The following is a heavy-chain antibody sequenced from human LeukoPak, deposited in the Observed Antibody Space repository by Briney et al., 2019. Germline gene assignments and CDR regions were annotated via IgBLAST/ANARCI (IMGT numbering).Heavy chain of an antibody. V-gene: IGHV4-4*09. Sequence: SETLSLTCTVSGGSISSYYWSWIRQPPGKGLEWIGYIYTSGSTNYNPSLESRVTISVDTSKNQFSLKLSSVTAADTAVYYCARLVGAGFFDYWGQGTLVTVSS. CDR1: GGSISSYY. D-gene: IGHD1-26*01. CDR3: ARLVGAGFFDY. CDR2: IYTSGST. J-gene: IGHJ4*02.